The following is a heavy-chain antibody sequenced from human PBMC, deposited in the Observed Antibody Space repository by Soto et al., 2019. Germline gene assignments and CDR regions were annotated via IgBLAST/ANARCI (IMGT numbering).Heavy chain of an antibody. D-gene: IGHD3-10*01. CDR1: GFSFSVFA. CDR2: IPYDGSNK. Sequence: QVQLVESGGGVVQPGGSLRLSCAASGFSFSVFAMHWVRQAPGKWLEWVTQIPYDGSNKFYIDSVKGRFTISRDNLKKALYLQMNSLRVEDSAVYYCVKGTGALEHWGQGTLVTVSS. CDR3: VKGTGALEH. J-gene: IGHJ4*02. V-gene: IGHV3-30*04.